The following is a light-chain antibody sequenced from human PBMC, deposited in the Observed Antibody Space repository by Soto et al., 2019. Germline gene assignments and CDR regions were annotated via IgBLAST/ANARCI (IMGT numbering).Light chain of an antibody. CDR1: SSDIGGYNY. CDR3: SSYTSSDTLAV. Sequence: QSALTQPASVSGSPGQSITISCTGTSSDIGGYNYVSWYQHYPGKAPQLMIYGVTNRPSGVSNRFSGSKSGNTAYLTISGLRAEDEADYYCSSYTSSDTLAVFGPGTKLTVL. V-gene: IGLV2-14*03. CDR2: GVT. J-gene: IGLJ1*01.